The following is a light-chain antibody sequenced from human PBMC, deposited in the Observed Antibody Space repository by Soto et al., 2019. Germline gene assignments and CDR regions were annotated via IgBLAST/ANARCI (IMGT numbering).Light chain of an antibody. V-gene: IGLV1-40*01. Sequence: QSVLTQPPSVSGAPGQRVTISCTGSSSNIGAGYDVHWYQQLPGTAPKLLIYGNSNRPSGVPDRFSGSKSGTSASLAITGLQADDDADYYCHSYDSSLSVSVFGGGTKLTVL. CDR3: HSYDSSLSVSV. J-gene: IGLJ3*02. CDR2: GNS. CDR1: SSNIGAGYD.